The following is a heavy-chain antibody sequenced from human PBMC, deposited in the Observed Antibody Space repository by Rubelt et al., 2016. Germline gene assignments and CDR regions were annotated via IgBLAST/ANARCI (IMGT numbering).Heavy chain of an antibody. D-gene: IGHD4-17*01. V-gene: IGHV4-59*03. J-gene: IGHJ5*01. CDR2: VHYSWST. Sequence: QVQLQESGPGLVKPSETLSLTCTVSGDSISSYSWSWIRQPPGKGLEWIGYVHYSWSTNYNPSLGSRVTISADTSKNQFSLRLSSLTAADTAVYYCAGDYAHAWFDSWGQGTLVTVSS. CDR1: GDSISSYS. CDR3: AGDYAHAWFDS.